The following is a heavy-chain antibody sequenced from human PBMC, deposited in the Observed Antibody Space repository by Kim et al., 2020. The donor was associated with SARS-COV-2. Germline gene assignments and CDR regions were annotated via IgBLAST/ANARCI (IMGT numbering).Heavy chain of an antibody. CDR2: ISYFGSSQ. D-gene: IGHD2-2*01. V-gene: IGHV3-30*01. J-gene: IGHJ3*01. CDR3: VREKRDASLATFDL. CDR1: GFTFSNYA. Sequence: GGSLRLSCAASGFTFSNYAMNWVRQAPGKGLEWVANISYFGSSQDYAEFVRGRFIISRETSQSTVYLQLNNLRPEDTAIYYCVREKRDASLATFDLWGQGTLVTVSP.